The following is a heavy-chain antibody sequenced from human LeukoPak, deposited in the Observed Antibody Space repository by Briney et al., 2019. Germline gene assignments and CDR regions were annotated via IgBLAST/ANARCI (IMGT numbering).Heavy chain of an antibody. Sequence: GGSLRLSCAASGFTFSSYSMNWVRQAPGKGLEWVSSISRSSSYIYYADSVKGRFTISRDNAKNSLYLQMNSLRAEDTAVYYCARERYCSGGSCPTYAFDIWGQGTMVTVSS. CDR2: ISRSSSYI. J-gene: IGHJ3*02. CDR3: ARERYCSGGSCPTYAFDI. V-gene: IGHV3-21*01. D-gene: IGHD2-15*01. CDR1: GFTFSSYS.